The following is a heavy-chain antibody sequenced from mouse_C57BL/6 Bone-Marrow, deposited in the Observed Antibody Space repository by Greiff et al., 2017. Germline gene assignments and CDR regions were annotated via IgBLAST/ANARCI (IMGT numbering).Heavy chain of an antibody. D-gene: IGHD2-3*01. CDR3: TRHRMVTRAWFSY. J-gene: IGHJ3*01. Sequence: EVHLVESGGDLVKPGGSLKLSCAASGFTFSSYGMYWVRQTPDKRLAWVATISSGGSYTYYPDSVKGRFTISRDNANNTRYLQMSSLKFEDTAMYNSTRHRMVTRAWFSYWGRGTLVTVSA. CDR2: ISSGGSYT. V-gene: IGHV5-6*01. CDR1: GFTFSSYG.